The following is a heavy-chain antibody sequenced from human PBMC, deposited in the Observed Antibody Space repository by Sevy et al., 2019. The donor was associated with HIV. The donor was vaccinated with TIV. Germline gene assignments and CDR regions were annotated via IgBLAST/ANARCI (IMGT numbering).Heavy chain of an antibody. CDR2: TYYASRWYN. CDR1: GDSVSSNSAA. J-gene: IGHJ4*02. CDR3: ARVPLRSLLYYFDY. D-gene: IGHD4-17*01. V-gene: IGHV6-1*01. Sequence: SQTLSLTCAISGDSVSSNSAAWNWIRQSPSRGLEWLGRTYYASRWYNDYAVSVIGRITINPDTSQNQFSLQLNSVTPEDTAVYYCARVPLRSLLYYFDYWGQGVLVTVSS.